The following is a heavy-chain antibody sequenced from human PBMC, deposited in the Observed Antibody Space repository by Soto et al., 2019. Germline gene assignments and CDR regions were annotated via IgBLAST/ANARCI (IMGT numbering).Heavy chain of an antibody. Sequence: GESLKISCKGSGYSFTSYWISWVRQMPGKGLEWMGRIDPSDSYTNYSPSFQGHATISADKSISTAYLQWSSLKASDTAMYYCARHPYYDSSGYYYFDYWGQGTLVTVSS. CDR1: GYSFTSYW. CDR3: ARHPYYDSSGYYYFDY. D-gene: IGHD3-22*01. V-gene: IGHV5-10-1*01. CDR2: IDPSDSYT. J-gene: IGHJ4*02.